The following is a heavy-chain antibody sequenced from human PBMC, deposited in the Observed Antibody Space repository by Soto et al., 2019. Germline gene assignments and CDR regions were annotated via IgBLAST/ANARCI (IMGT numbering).Heavy chain of an antibody. CDR1: GGTFGNSA. Sequence: QVQLVQSGAEVKKPGSSVTVSCKASGGTFGNSAISWVRQAPGQGLEWMGGIIPIFHTPDYAQKFKGRVTITADESTSTAYMELTSLRSEDTAVYYCARDKDRIQFGGNYYSAMDVWGQGTTVTVSS. J-gene: IGHJ6*02. CDR3: ARDKDRIQFGGNYYSAMDV. V-gene: IGHV1-69*12. CDR2: IIPIFHTP. D-gene: IGHD5-18*01.